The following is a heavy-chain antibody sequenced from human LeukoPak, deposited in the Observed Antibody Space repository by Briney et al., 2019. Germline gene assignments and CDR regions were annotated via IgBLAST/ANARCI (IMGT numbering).Heavy chain of an antibody. J-gene: IGHJ4*02. D-gene: IGHD4-17*01. CDR3: ARGETAVTSYLHY. CDR1: GFIFSNFG. Sequence: GGSLRLSCAASGFIFSNFGMNWVRQAPGKGLQWLSYVSTTSSTIYYADSVKGRFTISRDNAKNSLYLQMNSLRDEDTAVYYCARGETAVTSYLHYWGQGTLVTVSS. CDR2: VSTTSSTI. V-gene: IGHV3-48*02.